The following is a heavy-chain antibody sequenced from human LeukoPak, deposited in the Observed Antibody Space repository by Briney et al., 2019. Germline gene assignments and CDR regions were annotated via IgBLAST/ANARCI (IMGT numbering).Heavy chain of an antibody. CDR2: IYYSGST. V-gene: IGHV4-39*01. CDR3: ARISSNWYYGYCQR. Sequence: KPSETLSLTCTVSGGSISSSSYYWGWIRQPPGKGLEWIGSIYYSGSTYYNPSLKSRVTISVDTSKNQFSLKLSSVTAADTAVYYCARISSNWYYGYCQRWGQGTLATVSS. J-gene: IGHJ1*01. D-gene: IGHD6-13*01. CDR1: GGSISSSSYY.